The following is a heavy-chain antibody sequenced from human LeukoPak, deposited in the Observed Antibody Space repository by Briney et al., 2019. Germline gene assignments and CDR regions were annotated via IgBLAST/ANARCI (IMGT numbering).Heavy chain of an antibody. J-gene: IGHJ4*02. Sequence: GASVKVSCKASGGTFSSYAISWVRQAPGQGLEWMGGIIPIFGTANYAQKFQGRVTITADKSTSTAYMELRSLRSDDTAVYYCARDLRRSSSSGGDYWGQGTLVTVSS. CDR2: IIPIFGTA. CDR1: GGTFSSYA. V-gene: IGHV1-69*06. D-gene: IGHD6-6*01. CDR3: ARDLRRSSSSGGDY.